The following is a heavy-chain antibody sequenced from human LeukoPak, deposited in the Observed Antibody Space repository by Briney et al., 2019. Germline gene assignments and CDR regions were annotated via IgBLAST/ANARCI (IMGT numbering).Heavy chain of an antibody. CDR1: GGSISSYY. CDR3: AGGNYYDSSGYRY. D-gene: IGHD3-22*01. CDR2: IYYSGST. J-gene: IGHJ4*02. Sequence: PSQTLSLTCTVSGGSISSYYWSWIRQPPGKGLEWIGYIYYSGSTNYNPSLKSRVTISVDTSKNQFSLKLSSVTAADTAVYYCAGGNYYDSSGYRYWGQGTLVTVSS. V-gene: IGHV4-59*08.